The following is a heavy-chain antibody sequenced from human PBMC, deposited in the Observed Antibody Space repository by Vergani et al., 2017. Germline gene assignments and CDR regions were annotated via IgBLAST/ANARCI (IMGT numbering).Heavy chain of an antibody. CDR1: GDSISSGGYY. Sequence: QVQLQESGPGLVKPSQTLSLICTVSGDSISSGGYYWSWIRKHPGKGLEWIGYIYYSGSTNYNPSLKSRVTISVDTSKNQFSLKLSSVTAADTAVYYCSREMRGTYSSSFDYWGQGTLVTVSS. CDR2: IYYSGST. V-gene: IGHV4-61*08. J-gene: IGHJ4*02. CDR3: SREMRGTYSSSFDY. D-gene: IGHD6-13*01.